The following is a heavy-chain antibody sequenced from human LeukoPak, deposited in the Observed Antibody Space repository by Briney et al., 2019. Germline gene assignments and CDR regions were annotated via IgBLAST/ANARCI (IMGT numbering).Heavy chain of an antibody. CDR2: ISYDGSNK. D-gene: IGHD2-2*01. CDR1: GFTFSNYA. J-gene: IGHJ4*02. Sequence: GGSLRLSCTASGFTFSNYAMHWGRQAPGKGLEWVAVISYDGSNKYYADSVKGRFTISRDNSKNTLYLQMNSLRAEDTAVYYCARALVGYCSSSRCPPVDYWGQGSLVTVSS. CDR3: ARALVGYCSSSRCPPVDY. V-gene: IGHV3-30-3*01.